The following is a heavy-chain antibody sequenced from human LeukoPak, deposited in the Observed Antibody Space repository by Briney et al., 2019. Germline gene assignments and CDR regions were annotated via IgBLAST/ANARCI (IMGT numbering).Heavy chain of an antibody. J-gene: IGHJ4*02. Sequence: PGGSLRLSCAAYGFTFSRYSMNWVRPAPGKGLEWISYINSGSNAIYYADSVKGRFTISRDNDKNSLFLQMNSLRDEDTAVYYCAGGGTYCGSDCYFSANWGQGTLVTVSS. CDR1: GFTFSRYS. V-gene: IGHV3-48*02. CDR3: AGGGTYCGSDCYFSAN. CDR2: INSGSNAI. D-gene: IGHD2-21*02.